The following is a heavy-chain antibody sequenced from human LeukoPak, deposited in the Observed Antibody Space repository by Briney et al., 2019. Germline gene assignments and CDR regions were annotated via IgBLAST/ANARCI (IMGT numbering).Heavy chain of an antibody. CDR3: ASVDTAMALDAFDI. CDR2: INPNSGGT. D-gene: IGHD5-18*01. J-gene: IGHJ3*02. CDR1: GYTFTGYY. V-gene: IGHV1-2*02. Sequence: ASVKVSCKASGYTFTGYYMHWVRQAPAQGLEWMGWINPNSGGTNYAQQFQGRVTMIRDTSISTVYMELSRLRSDDTAVYYCASVDTAMALDAFDIWGQGKMVTVSS.